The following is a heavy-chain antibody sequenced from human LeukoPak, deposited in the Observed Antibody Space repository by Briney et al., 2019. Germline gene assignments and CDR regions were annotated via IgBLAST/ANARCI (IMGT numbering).Heavy chain of an antibody. CDR1: GGSFSGYY. CDR3: ARRLEYYYDSSGYYYAARAYFDY. V-gene: IGHV4-34*01. J-gene: IGHJ4*02. Sequence: SETLSLTCAVYGGSFSGYYWSWIRQPPGKGLEWIGEINHSGSINYNPSLKSRVTISVDTSKNQFSLKLSSVTAADTAVYYCARRLEYYYDSSGYYYAARAYFDYWAREPWSPSPQ. D-gene: IGHD3-22*01. CDR2: INHSGSI.